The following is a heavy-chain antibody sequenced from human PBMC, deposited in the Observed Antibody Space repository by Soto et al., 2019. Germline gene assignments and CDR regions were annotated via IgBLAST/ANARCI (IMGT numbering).Heavy chain of an antibody. CDR2: IYYSGST. D-gene: IGHD3-3*01. V-gene: IGHV4-59*08. CDR3: PRPLAIIFAWPYFDD. J-gene: IGHJ4*02. Sequence: RQPPGQGLEWIGYIYYSGSTNYNPSPKIRVTISVDTSKNQLSLQLSSVTAPDTAVYYSPRPLAIIFAWPYFDDWGKGNLVT.